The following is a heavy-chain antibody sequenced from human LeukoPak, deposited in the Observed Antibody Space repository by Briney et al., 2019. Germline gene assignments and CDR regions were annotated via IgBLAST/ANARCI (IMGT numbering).Heavy chain of an antibody. Sequence: GGSLRLPCAASGFTFSSYWMSWVRQAPGKGLEWVANIKQDGSEKYYVDSVKGRFTISRDNAKNSLYLQMNSLRAEDTAVYYCXXXXXXXXXFWSGYKIYDAFDIWGQGTMVTVSS. D-gene: IGHD3-3*01. CDR2: IKQDGSEK. J-gene: IGHJ3*02. CDR1: GFTFSSYW. CDR3: XXXXXXXXXFWSGYKIYDAFDI. V-gene: IGHV3-7*01.